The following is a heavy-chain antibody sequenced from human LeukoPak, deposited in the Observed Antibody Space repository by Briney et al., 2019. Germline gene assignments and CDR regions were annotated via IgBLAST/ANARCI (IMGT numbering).Heavy chain of an antibody. J-gene: IGHJ4*02. CDR2: ISSDGSTT. V-gene: IGHV3-74*01. D-gene: IGHD3-10*01. CDR1: GFTISSYW. CDR3: VRLVDPGY. Sequence: PGGSLRLSCAASGFTISSYWMHWARHAPGKGLVWVSRISSDGSTTTYADSVKGRFTISKDNAKNMVYLQMNSLRAEDTAVYHCVRLVDPGYWGQGTLVTVSS.